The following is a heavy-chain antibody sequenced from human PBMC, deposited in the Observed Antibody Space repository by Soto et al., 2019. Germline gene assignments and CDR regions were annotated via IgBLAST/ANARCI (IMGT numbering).Heavy chain of an antibody. Sequence: GGSLRLSCAASGFTFSSYSMNWVRQAPGKGLEWAASISSSSSYIYYADSVKGRFTISRDKAKNSLFLQMSSLRAEDSALYYCARHQGPAAGNYGMDAWGQGTTVTVSS. V-gene: IGHV3-21*01. CDR3: ARHQGPAAGNYGMDA. J-gene: IGHJ6*02. CDR1: GFTFSSYS. CDR2: ISSSSSYI. D-gene: IGHD6-13*01.